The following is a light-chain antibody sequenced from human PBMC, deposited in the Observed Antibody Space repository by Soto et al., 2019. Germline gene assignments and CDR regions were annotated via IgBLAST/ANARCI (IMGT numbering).Light chain of an antibody. V-gene: IGKV3-11*01. J-gene: IGKJ1*01. CDR2: DAS. Sequence: ESVLTQSPAPLSLSPGERATLSCRASQSVSSYVAWYQQKHGQAPRLLIYDASNRATGIPARFSGSGSGTDFAFTISSLETGAFAAYYCRQGSKWWTFGQRTKVDMK. CDR1: QSVSSY. CDR3: RQGSKWWT.